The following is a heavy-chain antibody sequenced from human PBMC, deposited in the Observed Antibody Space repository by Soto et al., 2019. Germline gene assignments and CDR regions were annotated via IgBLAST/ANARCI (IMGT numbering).Heavy chain of an antibody. Sequence: QVQLVQSGAEVKKPGSSVKVSCKASGGTFSSYTISWVRQAPGQGLERMGRIIPILGIANYAQKFQGRVTITADKSTSTAYMELSSLRSEDTAVHYCARSTMVRGVVGAFDIWGQGTMVTVSS. D-gene: IGHD3-10*01. CDR3: ARSTMVRGVVGAFDI. V-gene: IGHV1-69*02. CDR2: IIPILGIA. J-gene: IGHJ3*02. CDR1: GGTFSSYT.